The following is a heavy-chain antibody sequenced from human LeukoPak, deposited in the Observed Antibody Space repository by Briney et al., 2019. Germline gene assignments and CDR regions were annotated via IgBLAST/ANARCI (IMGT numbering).Heavy chain of an antibody. CDR1: AYTFTGYY. Sequence: ASVKVSCKASAYTFTGYYLHWVRRAPGQGPEWVGWIDPNNGDTDYAQEFQGRVSMTRVRSISTAYMELSRLTSDDTAVYYCARRSRNGLDAFDIWGQGTMVTVSS. D-gene: IGHD2-8*01. CDR2: IDPNNGDT. CDR3: ARRSRNGLDAFDI. J-gene: IGHJ3*02. V-gene: IGHV1-2*02.